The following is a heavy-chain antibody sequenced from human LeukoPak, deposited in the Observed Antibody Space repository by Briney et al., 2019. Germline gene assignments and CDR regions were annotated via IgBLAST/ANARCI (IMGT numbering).Heavy chain of an antibody. D-gene: IGHD3-22*01. CDR3: ARITDSSGYWGYFDY. Sequence: SETLSLTCTVSGGSISSYYWSWIRQPPGKGLEWIGYIYYSGSTNYNPSLKSRVTISVDTSKNQFSLKLSSVTAADTAVYYCARITDSSGYWGYFDYWGRGTLVTVSS. V-gene: IGHV4-59*01. CDR2: IYYSGST. CDR1: GGSISSYY. J-gene: IGHJ4*02.